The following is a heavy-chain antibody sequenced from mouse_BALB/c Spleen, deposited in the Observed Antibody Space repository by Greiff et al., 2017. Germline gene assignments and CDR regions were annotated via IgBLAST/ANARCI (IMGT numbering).Heavy chain of an antibody. CDR2: ISSGGSYT. D-gene: IGHD4-1*01. V-gene: IGHV5-9-3*01. CDR1: GFTFSSYA. J-gene: IGHJ2*01. CDR3: AREKTLGTGRYYFDY. Sequence: EVKLVESGGGLVKPGGSLKLSCAASGFTFSSYAMSWVRQTPEKRLEWVATISSGGSYTYYPDSVKGRFTISRDNAKNTLYLQMSSLRSEDTAMYYCAREKTLGTGRYYFDYWGQGTTLKVSS.